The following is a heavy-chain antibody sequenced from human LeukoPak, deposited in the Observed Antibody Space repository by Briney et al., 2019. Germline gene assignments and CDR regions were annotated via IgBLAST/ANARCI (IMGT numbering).Heavy chain of an antibody. Sequence: PGGSLRLSCSASGFTFSSYAVHWVRQAPGKGLEYVSAISSNGGSTYYADSVKGRFTISRDNSKNTLYLQMSSLRAEDTAVYYCALKYNWNLYNWFDPWGQGTLVTVSS. CDR3: ALKYNWNLYNWFDP. CDR1: GFTFSSYA. J-gene: IGHJ5*02. D-gene: IGHD1-20*01. CDR2: ISSNGGST. V-gene: IGHV3-64D*06.